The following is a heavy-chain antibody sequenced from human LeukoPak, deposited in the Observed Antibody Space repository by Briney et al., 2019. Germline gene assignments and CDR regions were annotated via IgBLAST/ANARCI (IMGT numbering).Heavy chain of an antibody. CDR1: GFTFSSYA. CDR3: ARALVATFEAFWFDP. CDR2: IKQDGSEK. V-gene: IGHV3-7*01. D-gene: IGHD5-12*01. J-gene: IGHJ5*02. Sequence: GGSLRLSCAASGFTFSSYAMSWVRQAPGKGLEWVANIKQDGSEKYYVDSVKGRFTISRDNAKSSLFLQMNGLRVEDTAVYYCARALVATFEAFWFDPWGQGTLVTVSS.